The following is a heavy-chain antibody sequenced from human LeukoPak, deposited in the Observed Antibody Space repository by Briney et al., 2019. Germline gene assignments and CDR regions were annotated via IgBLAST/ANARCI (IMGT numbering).Heavy chain of an antibody. CDR1: GFTFSNYA. CDR2: ISYDGNNK. D-gene: IGHD3-10*01. V-gene: IGHV3-30*04. CDR3: ARDLLAGTGGDY. J-gene: IGHJ4*02. Sequence: GGSLRLSCAASGFTFSNYAMQWVRQAPGKGLEWVGVISYDGNNKYYADSVKGRFTISRDNYKNTLYLQMNSLRAEDTAVYYCARDLLAGTGGDYWGQGTLVTVSP.